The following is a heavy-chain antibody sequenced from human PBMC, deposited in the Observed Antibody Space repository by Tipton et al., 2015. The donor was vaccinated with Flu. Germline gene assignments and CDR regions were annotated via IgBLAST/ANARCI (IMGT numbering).Heavy chain of an antibody. CDR2: IYTSGST. CDR3: ARPAPSPYHNTMDV. CDR1: GFSVDTNY. V-gene: IGHV3-53*01. J-gene: IGHJ6*02. D-gene: IGHD3-10*01. Sequence: AVSGFSVDTNYMSWVRQPPGKGLEWVATIYTSGSTIVADSVKGRFSISRGNSNSIFLQMNGLRVEDSGLYYCARPAPSPYHNTMDVWGQGTTVTVSS.